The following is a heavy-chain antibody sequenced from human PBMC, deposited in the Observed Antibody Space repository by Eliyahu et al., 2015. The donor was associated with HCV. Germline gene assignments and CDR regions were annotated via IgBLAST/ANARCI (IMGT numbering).Heavy chain of an antibody. CDR3: ARVVSLRGSSSTITSFDY. CDR1: GGSISXGGYY. V-gene: IGHV4-31*03. CDR2: IYYSGST. D-gene: IGHD6-6*01. Sequence: QVQLQESGPGLVKPSQTLSLTCTXSGGSISXGGYYWSWIRQHPGKGLEWIGYIYYSGSTYYNPSLKSRVTISVDTSKNQFSLKLSSVTAADTAVYYCARVVSLRGSSSTITSFDYWGQGTLVTVSS. J-gene: IGHJ4*02.